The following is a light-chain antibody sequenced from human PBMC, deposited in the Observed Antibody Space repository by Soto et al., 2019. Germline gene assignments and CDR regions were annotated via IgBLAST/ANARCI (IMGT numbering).Light chain of an antibody. J-gene: IGLJ1*01. CDR1: SSYIGAYDY. Sequence: QSALAQPASVCASSGQSINISCAGHSSYIGAYDYVSWYQQHPGKAPKLMIYDVTNRPSGVSNRFSGSKSGNTASLTISGLQVEDEADYYCISYASINTNVFGTGTKVPVI. CDR2: DVT. CDR3: ISYASINTNV. V-gene: IGLV2-14*01.